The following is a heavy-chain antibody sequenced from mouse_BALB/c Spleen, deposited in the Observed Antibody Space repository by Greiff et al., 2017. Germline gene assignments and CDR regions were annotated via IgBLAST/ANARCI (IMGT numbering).Heavy chain of an antibody. CDR2: IYPGDGDT. CDR3: ASYYYGSGKPFAY. Sequence: VHLVESGPELVKPGASVKISCKASGYAFSSSWMNWVKQRPGQGLEWIGRIYPGDGDTNYNGKFKGKATLTADKSSSTAYMQLSSLTSVDSAVYFCASYYYGSGKPFAYWGQGTLVTVSA. J-gene: IGHJ3*01. V-gene: IGHV1-82*01. CDR1: GYAFSSSW. D-gene: IGHD1-1*01.